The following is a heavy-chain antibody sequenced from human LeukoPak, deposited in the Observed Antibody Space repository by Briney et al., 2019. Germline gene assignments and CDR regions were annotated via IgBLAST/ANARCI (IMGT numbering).Heavy chain of an antibody. CDR1: GGSISSSSYY. V-gene: IGHV4-39*07. Sequence: SETLSLTCTVSGGSISSSSYYWGWIRQPPGKGLEWIGSIYYSGSTYYNPSLKSRVTISVDKSKNQFSLKLSSVTAADTAVYYCARTTPVVNDYYYYYVRDVWGQGTTVTVPS. CDR3: ARTTPVVNDYYYYYVRDV. J-gene: IGHJ6*02. CDR2: IYYSGST. D-gene: IGHD4-23*01.